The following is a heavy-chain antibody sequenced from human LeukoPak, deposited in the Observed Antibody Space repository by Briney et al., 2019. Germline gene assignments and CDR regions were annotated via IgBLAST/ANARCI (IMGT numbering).Heavy chain of an antibody. V-gene: IGHV3-21*01. CDR2: ISSSSSYK. J-gene: IGHJ4*02. CDR3: TRDSPNEVMLWWSIDY. D-gene: IGHD2-21*01. CDR1: GFTFSSYE. Sequence: GGSLRLSCAASGFTFSSYEMNWVRQAPGKVLEWVSSISSSSSYKYYADSVKGRFAISRDNAKNSLYLQMNSLRPEDTAVYYCTRDSPNEVMLWWSIDYWGQGTLVTVSS.